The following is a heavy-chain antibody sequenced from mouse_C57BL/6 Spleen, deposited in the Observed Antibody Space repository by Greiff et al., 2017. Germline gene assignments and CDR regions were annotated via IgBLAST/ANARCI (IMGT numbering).Heavy chain of an antibody. V-gene: IGHV1-64*01. CDR2: IHPNSGST. Sequence: VQLQESGAELVKPGASVKLSCKASGYTFTSYWMHWVKQRPGQGLEWIGMIHPNSGSTTYNEKFKSKATLTVDKSSSTAYMQLSSLTSEDSAVYYCASPGGYYSGSSYDFFDYWGQGTTLTVAS. D-gene: IGHD1-1*01. CDR3: ASPGGYYSGSSYDFFDY. J-gene: IGHJ2*01. CDR1: GYTFTSYW.